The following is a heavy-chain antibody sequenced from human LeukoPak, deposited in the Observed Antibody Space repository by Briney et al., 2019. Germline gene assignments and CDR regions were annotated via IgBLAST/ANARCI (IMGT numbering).Heavy chain of an antibody. CDR2: IYYSGST. D-gene: IGHD3-10*01. J-gene: IGHJ6*02. Sequence: SETLSLTCTVSGGSISSSSYYWGWIRQPPGKGLEWIGSIYYSGSTYYNPSLKSRVTISVDTSKNQFSLKPSSVTAADTAVYYCARHNYGSGSYNYYYYYGMDVWGQGTTVTVSS. CDR1: GGSISSSSYY. V-gene: IGHV4-39*01. CDR3: ARHNYGSGSYNYYYYYGMDV.